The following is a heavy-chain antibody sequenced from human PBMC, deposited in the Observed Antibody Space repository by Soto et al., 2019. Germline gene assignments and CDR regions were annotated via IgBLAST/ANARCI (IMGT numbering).Heavy chain of an antibody. V-gene: IGHV4-59*08. Sequence: SETLSLTCTVSGGSISSYYWSWIRQPPGKGLEWIGYIYYSGSTNYNPSLKSRVTISVDTSKNQFSLKLSSVTAADTAVYYCARHPGDYCSSTSCPYYMDVWGKGTTVTVSS. CDR2: IYYSGST. D-gene: IGHD2-2*01. CDR1: GGSISSYY. CDR3: ARHPGDYCSSTSCPYYMDV. J-gene: IGHJ6*03.